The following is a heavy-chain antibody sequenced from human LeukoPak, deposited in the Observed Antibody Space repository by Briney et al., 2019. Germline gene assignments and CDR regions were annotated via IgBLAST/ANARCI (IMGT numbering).Heavy chain of an antibody. Sequence: SETLSLTCGVYGGSFSGYYWTWIRQPPGKGLEWIGEINHSGSTNYNPSLKSRVTMSLDTSKNQFSLKLSSVTAADTAVYYCARGGIGVAPFDYWGQGTLVTVSS. CDR3: ARGGIGVAPFDY. D-gene: IGHD3-3*01. CDR2: INHSGST. V-gene: IGHV4-34*01. CDR1: GGSFSGYY. J-gene: IGHJ4*02.